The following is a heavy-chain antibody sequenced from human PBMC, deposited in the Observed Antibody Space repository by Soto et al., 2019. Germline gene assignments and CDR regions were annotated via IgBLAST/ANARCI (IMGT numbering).Heavy chain of an antibody. V-gene: IGHV3-11*01. CDR1: GFTFSDYY. J-gene: IGHJ5*02. CDR3: ATAVAGATEPNWFDP. Sequence: GGSLRLSCAASGFTFSDYYMSWIRQAPGKGLEWVSYISSSGSTTYYADSVKGRFTISRDNAKNSLYLQMNSLRAEDTAVYYCATAVAGATEPNWFDPWGQGTLVTVSS. D-gene: IGHD6-19*01. CDR2: ISSSGSTT.